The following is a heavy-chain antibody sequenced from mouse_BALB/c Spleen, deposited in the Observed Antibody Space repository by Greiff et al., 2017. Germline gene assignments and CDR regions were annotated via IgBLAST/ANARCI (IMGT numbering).Heavy chain of an antibody. CDR3: ARDYYGPYYVDY. V-gene: IGHV1-20*02. CDR2: INPYNGDT. D-gene: IGHD1-1*01. J-gene: IGHJ2*01. CDR1: GYSFTGYF. Sequence: VQLQQSGPELVKPGASVKISCKASGYSFTGYFMNWVMQSHGKSLEWIGRINPYNGDTFYNQKFKGKATLTVDKSSSTAHMELRSLASEDSAVYYCARDYYGPYYVDYWGQGTTLTVSS.